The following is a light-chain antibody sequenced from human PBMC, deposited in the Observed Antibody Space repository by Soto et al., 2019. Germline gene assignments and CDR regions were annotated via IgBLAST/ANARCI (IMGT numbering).Light chain of an antibody. CDR2: DAS. CDR1: QSVSSY. Sequence: EIVLTQSPGTLCLSPGERATLSWRASQSVSSYLAWYQQKPGQAPRLLIYDASNRATGIPARFSGSGSGTDFTLTISSLEPEDFAVYYCQQRSNWPPITFGQGTRLEIK. CDR3: QQRSNWPPIT. J-gene: IGKJ5*01. V-gene: IGKV3-11*01.